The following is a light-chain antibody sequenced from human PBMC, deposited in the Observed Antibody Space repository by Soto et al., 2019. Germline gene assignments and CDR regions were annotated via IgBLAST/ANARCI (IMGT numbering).Light chain of an antibody. J-gene: IGLJ1*01. V-gene: IGLV2-11*01. CDR1: SSDVGGYNY. CDR2: DVS. CDR3: CSYAVRDTFFV. Sequence: QSVLTHPPSASGSPGQSVTISCTGTSSDVGGYNYVSWYQQHPGKAPKLVIYDVSKRPSGVPARFSGSKSGNTASLTISGLQAEDEADYFCCSYAVRDTFFVFGGGTKVTVL.